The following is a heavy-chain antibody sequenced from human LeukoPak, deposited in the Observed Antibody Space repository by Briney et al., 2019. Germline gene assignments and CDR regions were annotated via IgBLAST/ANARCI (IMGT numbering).Heavy chain of an antibody. J-gene: IGHJ5*02. CDR1: GYTFTSYG. CDR3: AREQQLVPSAYNWFDP. V-gene: IGHV1-18*01. CDR2: ISAYNGNT. Sequence: ASVKVSCKASGYTFTSYGISWVRQAPGQGLEWMGWISAYNGNTNYAQKLQGRVTMTTDTSTSTAYMELRSLRSDDTAVYYCAREQQLVPSAYNWFDPWGQGTLVTVSS. D-gene: IGHD6-13*01.